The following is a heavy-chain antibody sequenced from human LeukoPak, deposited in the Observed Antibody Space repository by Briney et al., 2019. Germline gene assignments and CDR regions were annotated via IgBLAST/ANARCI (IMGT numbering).Heavy chain of an antibody. J-gene: IGHJ3*02. CDR1: GDTFTNYG. Sequence: ASVKVSCKASGDTFTNYGITWVRQAPGQGLEWMGWISAYNGNTNYAQNLQGRVTMTTDTSTTTAYMELRSLRPDDTALYYGARAGGWSREDYKSDAFRTWGQGTMVTVSS. CDR2: ISAYNGNT. CDR3: ARAGGWSREDYKSDAFRT. V-gene: IGHV1-18*01. D-gene: IGHD4-11*01.